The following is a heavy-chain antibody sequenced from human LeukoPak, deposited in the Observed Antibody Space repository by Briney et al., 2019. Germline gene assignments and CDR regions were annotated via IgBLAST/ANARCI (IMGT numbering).Heavy chain of an antibody. CDR3: ARQISDYYYYYIDV. CDR2: IYYSGTT. Sequence: SETLSLTCTVSGGSISSSHYYWGWIRQPPGKGLEWIGTIYYSGTTYYNPSLERRVTISGDTSKNQFSLTLRSVTAADTAVYYCARQISDYYYYYIDVWGKGTTVTVSS. V-gene: IGHV4-39*01. CDR1: GGSISSSHYY. J-gene: IGHJ6*03. D-gene: IGHD3-3*01.